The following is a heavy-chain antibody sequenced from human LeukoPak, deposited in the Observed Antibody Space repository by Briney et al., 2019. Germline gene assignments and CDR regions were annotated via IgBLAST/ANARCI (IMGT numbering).Heavy chain of an antibody. CDR2: IYYGGST. J-gene: IGHJ4*02. D-gene: IGHD3-10*01. Sequence: SETLSLTCTVSGGSISSGDYYWSWIRQPPGKGLEWIGYIYYGGSTYYNPSLKSRVTISVDTSKNQFSLKLSSVTAADTAVYYCARDRQWGSGSSPLDYWGQGTLVTVSS. CDR3: ARDRQWGSGSSPLDY. V-gene: IGHV4-30-4*08. CDR1: GGSISSGDYY.